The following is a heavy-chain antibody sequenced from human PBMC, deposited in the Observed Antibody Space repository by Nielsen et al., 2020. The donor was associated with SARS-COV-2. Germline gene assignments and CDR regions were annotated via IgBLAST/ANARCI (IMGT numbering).Heavy chain of an antibody. J-gene: IGHJ5*02. CDR3: ARRIVSIRRVGADNWFDP. Sequence: SETLSLTCTVSGGSISGYYWSWIRQPPGKGLEWIGYIYYSGSTNYNPSLKSRVTISVDTSKNQFSLKLSSVTAADTAVYYCARRIVSIRRVGADNWFDPWGQGTLVTVSS. CDR1: GGSISGYY. CDR2: IYYSGST. V-gene: IGHV4-59*13. D-gene: IGHD5/OR15-5a*01.